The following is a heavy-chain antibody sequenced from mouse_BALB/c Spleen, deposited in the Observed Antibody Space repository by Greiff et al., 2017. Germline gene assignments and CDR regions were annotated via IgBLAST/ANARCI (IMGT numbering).Heavy chain of an antibody. CDR3: AREDYYYGSSFDY. CDR1: GFTFTDYY. Sequence: EVKLVESGGGLVKPGGSLKLSCATSGFTFTDYYMSWVRQPPGKALEWLGFIRNKANGYTTEYSASVKGRFTISRDNSQSILYLQMNTLRAEDSATYYCAREDYYYGSSFDYWGQGTTLTVSS. V-gene: IGHV7-3*02. CDR2: IRNKANGYTT. D-gene: IGHD1-1*01. J-gene: IGHJ2*01.